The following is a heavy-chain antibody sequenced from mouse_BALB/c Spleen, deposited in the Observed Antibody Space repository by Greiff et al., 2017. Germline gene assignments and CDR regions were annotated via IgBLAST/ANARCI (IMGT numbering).Heavy chain of an antibody. V-gene: IGHV5-17*02. D-gene: IGHD1-1*01. CDR3: ARLNYGSSRYWYFDV. CDR2: ISSGSSTI. Sequence: EVNLVESGGGLVQPGGSRKLSCAASGFTFSSFGMHWVRQAPEKGLEWVAYISSGSSTIYYADTVKGRFTISRDNPKNTLFLQMTSLRSEDTAMYYCARLNYGSSRYWYFDVWGAGTTVTVSA. CDR1: GFTFSSFG. J-gene: IGHJ1*01.